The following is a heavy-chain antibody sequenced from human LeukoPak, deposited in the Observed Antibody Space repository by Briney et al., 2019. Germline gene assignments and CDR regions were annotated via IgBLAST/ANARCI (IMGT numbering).Heavy chain of an antibody. D-gene: IGHD1-26*01. CDR3: TTDGVRIEGATFDY. CDR1: GFTFINAW. CDR2: IKAKPHGGTT. J-gene: IGHJ4*02. Sequence: PGGSLRLSCAASGFTFINAWMAWVRQAPGKGLEWVGRIKAKPHGGTTDYAAPVKGRFTISRDDSKNTLYLQMNSLKTEDTAVYYCTTDGVRIEGATFDYWGQGILVTVSS. V-gene: IGHV3-15*01.